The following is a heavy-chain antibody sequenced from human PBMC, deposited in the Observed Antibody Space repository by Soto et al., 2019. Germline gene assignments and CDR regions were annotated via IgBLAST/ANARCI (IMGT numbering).Heavy chain of an antibody. CDR1: GGAITNFY. CDR3: ARVRNNYTGLEY. CDR2: VSNIGNT. V-gene: IGHV4-59*08. D-gene: IGHD4-4*01. J-gene: IGHJ4*01. Sequence: SETLSLTCNVSGGAITNFYWTWVRQPPGKGQESIGYVSNIGNTIYNPSLESRVAMSLDTSTNQFSLSLRSVTAADTAVYYCARVRNNYTGLEYWGQGTLVTVSS.